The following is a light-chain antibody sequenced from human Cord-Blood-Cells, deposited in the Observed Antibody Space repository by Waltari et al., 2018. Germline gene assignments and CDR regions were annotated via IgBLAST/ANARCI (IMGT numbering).Light chain of an antibody. CDR3: QQSYSTPYT. V-gene: IGKV1-39*01. Sequence: DIQMNQSPSSLSASVGDRVTIPCRASQSISSYLNWYQQKPGKAPKLLIYAASSLQSGVPSRFSGSGSGTEFTLTISSLQPEDFATYYGQQSYSTPYTFGQGTKLEIK. CDR2: AAS. J-gene: IGKJ2*01. CDR1: QSISSY.